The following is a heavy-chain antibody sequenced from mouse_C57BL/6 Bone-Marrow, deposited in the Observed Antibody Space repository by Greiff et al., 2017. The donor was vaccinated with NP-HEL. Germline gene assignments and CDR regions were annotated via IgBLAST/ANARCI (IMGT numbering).Heavy chain of an antibody. CDR1: GFNIKDDY. D-gene: IGHD1-1*01. Sequence: EVNVVESGAELVRPGASVKLSCTVSGFNIKDDYMHWVKQRPEQGLEWIGWIDPENGDTEYASKFQGKATITADTSSNTAYLQLSSLTSEDTAVYYWTTGGSSPYAMDYWGQGTSVTVSS. CDR2: IDPENGDT. CDR3: TTGGSSPYAMDY. V-gene: IGHV14-4*01. J-gene: IGHJ4*01.